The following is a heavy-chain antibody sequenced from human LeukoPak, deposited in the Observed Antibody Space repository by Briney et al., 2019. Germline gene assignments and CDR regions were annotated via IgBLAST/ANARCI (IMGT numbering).Heavy chain of an antibody. V-gene: IGHV3-23*01. CDR2: VSVNGGTT. J-gene: IGHJ4*02. Sequence: GGSQRLSCAASGFTFSSCALSWVRQAPGKGLEWVSTVSVNGGTTYYADSVKGRFTISRDNSKNTLYLQMNSLRAEDTAVYFCAKELHGSGNYAFDYWGQGTLVTVSS. CDR3: AKELHGSGNYAFDY. D-gene: IGHD3-10*01. CDR1: GFTFSSCA.